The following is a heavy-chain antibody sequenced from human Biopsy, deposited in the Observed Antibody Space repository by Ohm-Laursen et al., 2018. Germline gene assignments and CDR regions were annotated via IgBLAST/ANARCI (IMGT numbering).Heavy chain of an antibody. D-gene: IGHD4-17*01. V-gene: IGHV1-8*01. Sequence: SSVKVSCKASGYTLTSYDITWVRQASGQGPEWIGWLNPVSGNSNFGQKFRGRVTVTSDTSISTAYMELSGLTSDDTATYYCGRAVRNQLRTDPWGQGTLVTVTS. CDR1: GYTLTSYD. J-gene: IGHJ5*02. CDR3: GRAVRNQLRTDP. CDR2: LNPVSGNS.